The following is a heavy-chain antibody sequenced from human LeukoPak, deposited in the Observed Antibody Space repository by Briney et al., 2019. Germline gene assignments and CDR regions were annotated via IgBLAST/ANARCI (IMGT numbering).Heavy chain of an antibody. J-gene: IGHJ4*02. D-gene: IGHD5-18*01. V-gene: IGHV3-23*03. Sequence: GGSLRLSCAASGFIVSSSYMSWVRQAPGQGLEWVSVIYSDGGTSFAGNTYYADSVKGRFTISRDNSRNTLSLQMNSLRADDTAVFYCAKELREGRFTAMVQIDYWGQGTLVTVSS. CDR3: AKELREGRFTAMVQIDY. CDR2: IYSDGGT. CDR1: GFIVSSSY.